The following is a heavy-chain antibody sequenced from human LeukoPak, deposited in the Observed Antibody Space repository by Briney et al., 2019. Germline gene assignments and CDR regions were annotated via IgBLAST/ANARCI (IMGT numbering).Heavy chain of an antibody. D-gene: IGHD5-18*01. CDR2: INPNSGGT. Sequence: ASVKLSCKASGYTFTDYNLHWVRQAPGQGLEWIGWINPNSGGTNFAQKFQGRVTMTRDTSISTAYMELSSLRSDDMAVYYCAREAAYSSVTRGSWSDPWGQGTLVTVSS. CDR1: GYTFTDYN. J-gene: IGHJ5*02. CDR3: AREAAYSSVTRGSWSDP. V-gene: IGHV1-2*02.